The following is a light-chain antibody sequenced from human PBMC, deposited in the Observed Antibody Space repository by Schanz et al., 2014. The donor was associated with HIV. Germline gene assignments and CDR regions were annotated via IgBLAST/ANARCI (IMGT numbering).Light chain of an antibody. Sequence: EIVLTQSPGTLSLSPGERATLSCRASQSFSSNYLAWYQHKPGQPPRLLIYGASTRATGIPDRFSGSASGTDFTLTISRLEPEDFATYYCQQSYSTTWTFGQGTKVEVK. CDR1: QSFSSNY. J-gene: IGKJ1*01. V-gene: IGKV3-20*01. CDR3: QQSYSTTWT. CDR2: GAS.